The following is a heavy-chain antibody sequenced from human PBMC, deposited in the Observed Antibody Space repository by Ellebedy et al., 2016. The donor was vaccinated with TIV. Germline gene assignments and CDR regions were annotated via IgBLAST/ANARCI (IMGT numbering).Heavy chain of an antibody. CDR1: GYTFTDYY. D-gene: IGHD3-16*01. V-gene: IGHV1-2*02. J-gene: IGHJ4*02. CDR2: IDPNSGDT. Sequence: AASVKVSCKASGYTFTDYYMHWVRQAPGQGLEWMGWIDPNSGDTNYAQKFQGRVTMTRDTSISTTYMDLSRLRSDDTAVYYCARAVMIPAPNYWGQGTLVTVSS. CDR3: ARAVMIPAPNY.